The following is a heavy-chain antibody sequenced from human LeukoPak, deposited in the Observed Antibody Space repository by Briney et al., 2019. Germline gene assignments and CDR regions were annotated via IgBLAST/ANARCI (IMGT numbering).Heavy chain of an antibody. J-gene: IGHJ4*02. D-gene: IGHD3-22*01. V-gene: IGHV4-30-2*02. CDR2: IYHSGST. CDR3: ASYSYYYDSSGYFDY. Sequence: SETLSLTCAVSGGSISSGGYSWSWIRQPPGKGLEWIGYIYHSGSTYYNPSLKSRVTISVDRSKNQFSLKLSSVTAADTAVYYCASYSYYYDSSGYFDYWGQGTLVTVSS. CDR1: GGSISSGGYS.